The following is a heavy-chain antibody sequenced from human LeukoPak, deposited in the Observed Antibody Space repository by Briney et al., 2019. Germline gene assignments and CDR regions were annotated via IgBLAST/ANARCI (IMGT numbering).Heavy chain of an antibody. V-gene: IGHV1-18*01. CDR3: ARDKYSITIFGVVITPVDYYYYGMDV. J-gene: IGHJ6*02. CDR2: ISAYNGNT. D-gene: IGHD3-3*01. CDR1: GYTFTSYG. Sequence: ASVKVSCKASGYTFTSYGISWVRQAPGQGLEWMGWISAYNGNTNYAQKLQGRVTMTTDTSTSTAYMELRSLRSDDTAVYYCARDKYSITIFGVVITPVDYYYYGMDVWGQGTTVTVSS.